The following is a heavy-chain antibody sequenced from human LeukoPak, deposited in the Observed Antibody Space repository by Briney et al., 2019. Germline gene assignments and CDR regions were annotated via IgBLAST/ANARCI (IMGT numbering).Heavy chain of an antibody. D-gene: IGHD5-24*01. J-gene: IGHJ4*02. V-gene: IGHV4-39*07. CDR2: IYYSGST. Sequence: PSETLSLTCTVSGGSISSSSYYWGWIRQPPGKGLEWIGSIYYSGSTYYNPSLKSRVTISVDTSKNQSSLKLSSVTAADTAVYYCAREGEMATITSLDYWGQGTLVTVSS. CDR3: AREGEMATITSLDY. CDR1: GGSISSSSYY.